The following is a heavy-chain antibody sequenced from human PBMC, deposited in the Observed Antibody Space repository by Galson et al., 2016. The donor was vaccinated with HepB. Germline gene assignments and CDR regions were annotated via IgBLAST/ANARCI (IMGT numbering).Heavy chain of an antibody. CDR2: TFYRSNWQN. J-gene: IGHJ4*02. D-gene: IGHD3-10*01. CDR1: GDSVSSNNAG. CDR3: ARSYLLGRGFGW. V-gene: IGHV6-1*01. Sequence: CANSGDSVSSNNAGWNWIRQSPSRGLEWLGRTFYRSNWQNDYAESVKSRITINPDTSKNQFSLHLSSVTPEDTGVYYCARSYLLGRGFGWWGPGTPVTVSS.